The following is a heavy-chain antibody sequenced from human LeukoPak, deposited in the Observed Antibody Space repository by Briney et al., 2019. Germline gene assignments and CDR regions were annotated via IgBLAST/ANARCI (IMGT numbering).Heavy chain of an antibody. D-gene: IGHD2-15*01. CDR2: IYSGGST. Sequence: PGGSLRLSCAASGFTVSSNYMSRVRQAPGKGLEWVSVIYSGGSTYYADSVKGRFTISRDNSKNTLYLQMNSLRAEDTAVYYCARDPRYCSGGSCYGVAYWGQGTLVTVSS. V-gene: IGHV3-66*01. CDR1: GFTVSSNY. CDR3: ARDPRYCSGGSCYGVAY. J-gene: IGHJ4*02.